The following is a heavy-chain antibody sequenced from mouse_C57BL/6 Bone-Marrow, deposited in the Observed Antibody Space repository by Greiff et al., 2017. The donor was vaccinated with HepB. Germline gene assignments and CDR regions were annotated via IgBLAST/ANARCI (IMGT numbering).Heavy chain of an antibody. CDR2: IRLKSDNYAT. Sequence: EVMLVESGGGLVQPGGSMKLSCVASGFTFSNYWMNWVRQSPEKGLEWVAQIRLKSDNYATHYAESVKGRFTISRDDSKSSVYLQMNNLRAEDTGIYYCTGGITTVVAPFDYWGQGTTLTVSS. D-gene: IGHD1-1*01. CDR1: GFTFSNYW. V-gene: IGHV6-3*01. CDR3: TGGITTVVAPFDY. J-gene: IGHJ2*01.